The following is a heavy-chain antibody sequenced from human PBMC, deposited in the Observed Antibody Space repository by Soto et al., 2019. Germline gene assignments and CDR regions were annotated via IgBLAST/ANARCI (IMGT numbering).Heavy chain of an antibody. Sequence: QVQVQESGPGLVKPSETLSLTCTVSGGSISNYYWSWIRQSPGKGLEWIANIYHSGTTNYNPSLKGRVTISIENSKNQVYLKLNSVTAADTAVYYCARGGYRTLAWFDPWGQGALVTVSS. CDR3: ARGGYRTLAWFDP. J-gene: IGHJ5*02. D-gene: IGHD5-12*01. CDR1: GGSISNYY. V-gene: IGHV4-59*01. CDR2: IYHSGTT.